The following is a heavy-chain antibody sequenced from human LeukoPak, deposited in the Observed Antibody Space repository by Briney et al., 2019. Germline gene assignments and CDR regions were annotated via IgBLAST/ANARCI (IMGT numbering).Heavy chain of an antibody. J-gene: IGHJ4*02. CDR2: ISAYDGNT. CDR3: ARESRTPYSSGWWYYFDS. V-gene: IGHV1-18*01. D-gene: IGHD6-19*01. CDR1: GYTFTSYG. Sequence: ASVKVSCKASGYTFTSYGISWVRQAPGQGLEWMGWISAYDGNTDYAQKLQGRVTMTTDTSTSTAYMELRSLRSDDTAVYYCARESRTPYSSGWWYYFDSWGQGTLVTVSS.